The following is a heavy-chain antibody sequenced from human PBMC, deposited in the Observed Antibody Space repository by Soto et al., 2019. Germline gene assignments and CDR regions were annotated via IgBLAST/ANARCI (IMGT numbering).Heavy chain of an antibody. CDR2: IYHSGST. V-gene: IGHV4-38-2*01. Sequence: PSETLSLTCAVSGYSISSGYYWGWIRQPPGKGLEWIGSIYHSGSTYYNPSLKSRVTISVDTSKNQFSLKLSSVTAADTAVYYCATQRGYSYGYFDYWGQGTLVTVSS. CDR3: ATQRGYSYGYFDY. D-gene: IGHD5-18*01. J-gene: IGHJ4*02. CDR1: GYSISSGYY.